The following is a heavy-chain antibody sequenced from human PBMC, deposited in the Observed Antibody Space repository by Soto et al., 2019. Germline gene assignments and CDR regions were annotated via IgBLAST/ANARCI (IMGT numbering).Heavy chain of an antibody. CDR1: GGSLSSGDYY. Sequence: PSETLSLTCTVSGGSLSSGDYYWSGIRQPPGKGLEWIGYIYHSGSTYYNPSLKSLVTISVDTTKNQFSLKLSSVTAADTAVYYCARFWDTGYYFDYWGQGTLVTVSS. D-gene: IGHD5-18*01. CDR3: ARFWDTGYYFDY. J-gene: IGHJ4*02. CDR2: IYHSGST. V-gene: IGHV4-30-4*01.